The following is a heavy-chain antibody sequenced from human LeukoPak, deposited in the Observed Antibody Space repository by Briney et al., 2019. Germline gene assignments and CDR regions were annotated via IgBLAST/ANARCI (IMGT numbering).Heavy chain of an antibody. Sequence: GGSLRLSCAASGFTFSSYAMSWVRQAPGKGLEWVSAISGSGGSTYYADSVKGRFTISRDNSKNTLYLQMNSLRAEDTAVYYCAKESVDIVVVVAAIPPLGYYYMDVWGKGTTVTVSS. CDR2: ISGSGGST. CDR3: AKESVDIVVVVAAIPPLGYYYMDV. D-gene: IGHD2-15*01. J-gene: IGHJ6*03. V-gene: IGHV3-23*01. CDR1: GFTFSSYA.